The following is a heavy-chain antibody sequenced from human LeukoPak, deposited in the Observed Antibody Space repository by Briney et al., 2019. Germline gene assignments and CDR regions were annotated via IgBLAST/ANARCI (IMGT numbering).Heavy chain of an antibody. Sequence: GESLKISCKGSGYSFTSYWIGWVRQMPGKDLEWMGIIYPGDSDTRYSPSFQGQVTISADKSISTAYLQWSSLKASDTAMYYCARRDITMVRGVINNAFDIWGQGTMVTVSS. CDR1: GYSFTSYW. J-gene: IGHJ3*02. CDR3: ARRDITMVRGVINNAFDI. D-gene: IGHD3-10*01. V-gene: IGHV5-51*01. CDR2: IYPGDSDT.